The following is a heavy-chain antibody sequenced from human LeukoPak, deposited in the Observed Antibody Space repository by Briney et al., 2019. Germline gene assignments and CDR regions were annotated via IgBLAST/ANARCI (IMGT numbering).Heavy chain of an antibody. CDR1: GLSVSTNF. J-gene: IGHJ5*02. Sequence: GGSLRLSCAATGLSVSTNFMSWVRQAPGKGLEWVSVIFGGGSTYYADSVKGRFTISRDISKNTLYLQMNSLRVEDTAVYYCARHDWFDPWGQGTRITVSS. CDR2: IFGGGST. V-gene: IGHV3-66*04. CDR3: ARHDWFDP.